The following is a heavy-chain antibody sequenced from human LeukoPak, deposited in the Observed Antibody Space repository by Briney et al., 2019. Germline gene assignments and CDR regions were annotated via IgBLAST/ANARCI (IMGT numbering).Heavy chain of an antibody. V-gene: IGHV1-3*01. Sequence: ASVKVSCKASGYTFTSYAMHWVCQAPGQRLEWMGWINAGNGNTKYSQKFQGRVTITRDTSASTAYMELSSLRSEDTAVYYCARGGGSSFEDFDYWGQGTLVTVST. CDR3: ARGGGSSFEDFDY. CDR1: GYTFTSYA. CDR2: INAGNGNT. D-gene: IGHD6-6*01. J-gene: IGHJ4*02.